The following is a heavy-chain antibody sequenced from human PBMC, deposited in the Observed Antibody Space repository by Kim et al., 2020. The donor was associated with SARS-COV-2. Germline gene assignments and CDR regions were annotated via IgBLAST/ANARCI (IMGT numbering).Heavy chain of an antibody. J-gene: IGHJ6*02. CDR3: AKDQMYYYDSSGYYGYYYYGMDV. CDR1: GFTFSSYG. CDR2: ISYDGSNK. V-gene: IGHV3-30*18. D-gene: IGHD3-22*01. Sequence: GGSLRLSCAASGFTFSSYGMHWVRQAPGKGLEWVAVISYDGSNKYYADSVKGRFTISRDNSKNTLYLQMNSLRAEDTAVYYCAKDQMYYYDSSGYYGYYYYGMDVWGQGTTVTVSS.